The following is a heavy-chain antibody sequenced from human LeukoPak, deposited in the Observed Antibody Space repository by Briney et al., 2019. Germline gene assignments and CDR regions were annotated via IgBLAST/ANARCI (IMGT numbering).Heavy chain of an antibody. V-gene: IGHV3-74*01. CDR2: INSDGSST. Sequence: GGSLRLSCGASGFTFTTYAMTWVRQAPGKGLEWVSRINSDGSSTSYADSVKGRFTISRDNAKNTLYLQMNSLRAEDTAVYYCARGDTMIVVGWGQGTLVTVSS. J-gene: IGHJ4*02. CDR1: GFTFTTYA. CDR3: ARGDTMIVVG. D-gene: IGHD3-22*01.